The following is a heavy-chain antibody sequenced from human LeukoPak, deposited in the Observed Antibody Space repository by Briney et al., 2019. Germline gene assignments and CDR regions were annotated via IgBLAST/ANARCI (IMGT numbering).Heavy chain of an antibody. CDR1: GGSVSIDNYY. J-gene: IGHJ4*02. Sequence: PSETLSLTCSVSGGSVSIDNYYWGWIRQSPGKGLEWIGSIYYSGTTYYNPSLKSRVTISVDTSKNQFSLKLTSVTAADTAVYYCARARPGIAVTGTGPYFDYWGQGTLVTVSS. CDR3: ARARPGIAVTGTGPYFDY. CDR2: IYYSGTT. D-gene: IGHD6-19*01. V-gene: IGHV4-39*01.